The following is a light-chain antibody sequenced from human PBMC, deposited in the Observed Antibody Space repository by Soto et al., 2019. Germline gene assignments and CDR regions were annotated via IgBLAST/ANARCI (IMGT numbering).Light chain of an antibody. Sequence: QSALTQPASVSGSPGQSITISCTGTSSDVGGYNYVSWYQQHPGKAPKLIIHEVRNRPSGVSNRFSGSKSGNTASLTISGLQAEDEADYYCNSYTRSSTVVFGGGTMLTVL. J-gene: IGLJ2*01. CDR3: NSYTRSSTVV. CDR2: EVR. CDR1: SSDVGGYNY. V-gene: IGLV2-14*03.